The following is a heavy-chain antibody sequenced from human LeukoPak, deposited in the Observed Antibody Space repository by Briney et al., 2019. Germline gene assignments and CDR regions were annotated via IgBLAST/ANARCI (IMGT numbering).Heavy chain of an antibody. CDR1: GFTLSSYG. CDR2: ISHDGGDE. D-gene: IGHD6-19*01. V-gene: IGHV3-30*03. CDR3: ARGNQWLIDY. J-gene: IGHJ4*02. Sequence: PGGSLRLSCAASGFTLSSYGMHWVRQAPGKGLEWVSLISHDGGDERYADSVKGRFTISRDNSKSTLYLQMNSLRVEDTAVYYCARGNQWLIDYWGQGTQVTVSS.